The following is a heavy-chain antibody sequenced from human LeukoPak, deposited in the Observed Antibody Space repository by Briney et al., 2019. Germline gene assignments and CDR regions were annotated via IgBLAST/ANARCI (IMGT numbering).Heavy chain of an antibody. D-gene: IGHD5-12*01. CDR1: GGSISSYY. Sequence: PSETLSLTCTVSGGSISSYYWSWIRQPPGKGLEWTGHIYFSGTTNYNPSLKSRVTIAVDTSENQFSLKLSSVTAADTAVYYCARMRGYSGYDNGAYYFDHWGQGTLVTVSS. CDR3: ARMRGYSGYDNGAYYFDH. V-gene: IGHV4-59*01. J-gene: IGHJ4*02. CDR2: IYFSGTT.